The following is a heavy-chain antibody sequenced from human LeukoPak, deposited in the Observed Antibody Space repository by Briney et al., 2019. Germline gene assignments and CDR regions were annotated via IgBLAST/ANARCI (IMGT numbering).Heavy chain of an antibody. J-gene: IGHJ3*02. CDR1: GFTFSSYG. Sequence: GGSLRLSCAASGFTFSSYGMHWVRQAPGKGLEWVAVISYDGSNKYYADSVKGRFTISRHNSKNSLYLQMNSLRAEDTAVYYCARGQGTIPDSVPLDIWGQGTMVTVSS. CDR2: ISYDGSNK. D-gene: IGHD5/OR15-5a*01. CDR3: ARGQGTIPDSVPLDI. V-gene: IGHV3-30*03.